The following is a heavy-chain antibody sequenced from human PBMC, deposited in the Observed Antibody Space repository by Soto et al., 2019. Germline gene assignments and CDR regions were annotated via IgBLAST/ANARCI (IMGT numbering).Heavy chain of an antibody. V-gene: IGHV4-31*02. Sequence: SETLSLTCNVSGASVNTGGYYWSWIRQVPGKGREWIGQIYVTGAVDYNPSLRDRITISQDTSERQFSLNVRLITAADTAVYYCARLRIATNNYKWFDPWGQGTLVTVSS. J-gene: IGHJ5*02. CDR2: IYVTGAV. CDR3: ARLRIATNNYKWFDP. D-gene: IGHD2-21*01. CDR1: GASVNTGGYY.